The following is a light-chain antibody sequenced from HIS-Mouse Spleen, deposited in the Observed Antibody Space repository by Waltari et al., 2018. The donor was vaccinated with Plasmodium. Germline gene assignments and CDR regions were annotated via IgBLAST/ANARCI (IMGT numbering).Light chain of an antibody. CDR2: EDS. CDR3: YSTDSSGNHRV. CDR1: ALPKKY. V-gene: IGLV3-10*01. Sequence: SYELTPPPSVSVSPGQTARITCSGDALPKKYAYWYPQKSGQAPVLVIYEDSKRPSGIPEIFSGSSSGTMATLTISGAQVEDEADYYCYSTDSSGNHRVFGGGTKLTVL. J-gene: IGLJ3*02.